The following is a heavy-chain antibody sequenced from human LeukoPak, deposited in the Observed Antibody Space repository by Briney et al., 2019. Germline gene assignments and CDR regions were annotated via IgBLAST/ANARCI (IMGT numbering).Heavy chain of an antibody. D-gene: IGHD3-10*01. Sequence: GRSLRLSCAASGFSFHYYAMHWVRQAPGKGLEWVAVISYDGTNEYYADSVKGRLTISRDNSKNTLYMQMNSLRPEDTAVYYCARPIGNGSGSYYFPYWGQGTLVTVSS. CDR1: GFSFHYYA. CDR2: ISYDGTNE. V-gene: IGHV3-30-3*01. J-gene: IGHJ4*02. CDR3: ARPIGNGSGSYYFPY.